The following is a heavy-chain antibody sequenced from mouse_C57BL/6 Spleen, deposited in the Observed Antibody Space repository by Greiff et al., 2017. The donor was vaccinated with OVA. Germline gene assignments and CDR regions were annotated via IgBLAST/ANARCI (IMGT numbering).Heavy chain of an antibody. CDR1: GFTFSNYW. Sequence: EVQGVESGGGLVQPGGSMKLSCVASGFTFSNYWMNWVRQSPEKGLEWVAQIRLKSDNYATHYAESVKGRFTISGDDSKSSVYLQMNNLRAEDTGIYYCTALSGFDYWGQGTTLTVSS. D-gene: IGHD3-1*01. CDR3: TALSGFDY. V-gene: IGHV6-3*01. J-gene: IGHJ2*01. CDR2: IRLKSDNYAT.